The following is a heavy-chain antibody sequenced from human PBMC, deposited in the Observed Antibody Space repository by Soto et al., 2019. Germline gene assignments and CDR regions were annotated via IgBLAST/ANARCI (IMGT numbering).Heavy chain of an antibody. CDR3: AKDATYYYDSSGYLVPDY. CDR1: GFTFSSYG. Sequence: QVQLVESGGGVVQPGRSLRLSCAASGFTFSSYGMHWVRQAPGKGLEWVAGISYDGSNKYYADSVKGRFTISRDNSKNTLYLQMNSLRAEDTAVYYCAKDATYYYDSSGYLVPDYWGQGTLVTVAA. J-gene: IGHJ4*02. D-gene: IGHD3-22*01. V-gene: IGHV3-30*18. CDR2: ISYDGSNK.